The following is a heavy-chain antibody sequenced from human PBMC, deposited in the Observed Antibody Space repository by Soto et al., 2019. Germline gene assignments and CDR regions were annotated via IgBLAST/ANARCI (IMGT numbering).Heavy chain of an antibody. CDR3: VKDLEVIWWELPTDADAFDI. V-gene: IGHV3-64D*08. J-gene: IGHJ3*02. CDR2: ISSNGGST. Sequence: PGGSLRLSCAASGVPFSSYAMHWVRQAPGKGLEYVSAISSNGGSTYYADSVKGRFTISRDNSKNTLYLQMSSLRAEDTAVYYCVKDLEVIWWELPTDADAFDIWGQGTMVTVSS. D-gene: IGHD1-26*01. CDR1: GVPFSSYA.